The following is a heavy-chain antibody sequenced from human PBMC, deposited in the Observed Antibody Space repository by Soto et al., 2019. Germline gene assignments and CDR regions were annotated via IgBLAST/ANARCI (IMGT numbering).Heavy chain of an antibody. CDR1: GYNFIAHY. V-gene: IGHV1-2*02. CDR2: INSYSGGT. CDR3: ARGTGSSWFDP. Sequence: QVQLVQSEAEVEKPGASVSVSCRASGYNFIAHYVHWVRQAPGHGLEWMGWINSYSGGTKYAEKFQGRVTMTRDASISTAYMYLTRLTSDDTAVYFYARGTGSSWFDPWGQGTLVTVSS. J-gene: IGHJ5*02. D-gene: IGHD3-10*01.